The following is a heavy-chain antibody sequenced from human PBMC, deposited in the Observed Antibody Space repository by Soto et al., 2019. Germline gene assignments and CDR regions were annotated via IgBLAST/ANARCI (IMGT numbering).Heavy chain of an antibody. D-gene: IGHD6-19*01. J-gene: IGHJ4*02. Sequence: EVQLVESGGGLVQPGGSLRISCAASGFTFSDCWMSWVRQAPGKGLEWVANMKQDGSEKFYVDSVKGRFTISRDNAKESLFLQMNSLRDEDTAVYYCARDASGWSVYWGQGTLVTVSS. CDR1: GFTFSDCW. CDR3: ARDASGWSVY. V-gene: IGHV3-7*04. CDR2: MKQDGSEK.